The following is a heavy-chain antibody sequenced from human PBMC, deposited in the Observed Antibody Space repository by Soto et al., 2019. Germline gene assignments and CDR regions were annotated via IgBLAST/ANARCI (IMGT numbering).Heavy chain of an antibody. CDR1: GFTFNHYA. D-gene: IGHD4-17*01. J-gene: IGHJ6*02. CDR2: VSGRGGST. CDR3: AKDSTVTTSLYFYYYGFDV. Sequence: VHLLESGGGLVQPGGSLRLACTASGFTFNHYAMSWVRQAPGKGLEWVSAVSGRGGSTKYADSVKGRFIISRDNSNSNLYLQMDSLRGEDTAVYYCAKDSTVTTSLYFYYYGFDVWGQGTTVTVSS. V-gene: IGHV3-23*01.